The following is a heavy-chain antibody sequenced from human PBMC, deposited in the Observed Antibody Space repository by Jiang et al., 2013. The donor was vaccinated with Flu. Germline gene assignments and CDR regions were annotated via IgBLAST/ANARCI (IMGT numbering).Heavy chain of an antibody. J-gene: IGHJ6*02. Sequence: CGAEVKKPGASVKVSCKASGYTFTSYGISWVRQAPGQGLEWMGWISAYNGNTNYAQKLQGRVTMTTDTSTSTAYMELRSLRSDDTAVYYCARDLTGSDRQYYYYYYGMDVWGQGTTVTVSS. CDR3: ARDLTGSDRQYYYYYYGMDV. CDR1: GYTFTSYG. CDR2: ISAYNGNT. V-gene: IGHV1-18*01. D-gene: IGHD3-9*01.